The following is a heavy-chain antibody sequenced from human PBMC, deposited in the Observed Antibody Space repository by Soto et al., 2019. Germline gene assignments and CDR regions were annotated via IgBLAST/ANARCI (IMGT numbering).Heavy chain of an antibody. CDR2: IIPIFGTA. D-gene: IGHD6-19*01. Sequence: SVKVSCKASGCTFSSYAISWVRQAPGQGLEWMGGIIPIFGTANYAQKFQGRVTITADESTSTAYMELSSLRSEDTAVYYCARRLATYYYYYGMDVWGQGTTVTVSS. CDR3: ARRLATYYYYYGMDV. J-gene: IGHJ6*02. V-gene: IGHV1-69*13. CDR1: GCTFSSYA.